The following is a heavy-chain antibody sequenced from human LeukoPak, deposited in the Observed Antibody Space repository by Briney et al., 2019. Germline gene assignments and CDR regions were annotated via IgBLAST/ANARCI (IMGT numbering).Heavy chain of an antibody. Sequence: ASVKVSCKASGYTFTTYYMHWVRQAPGQGVEWMGWINSNSGGTNSAQKFQDRVTMTRDTSISTAYMELSRLTSDDTAVYTCARGYNCNDIYYLDFWGQGTLVTVSS. CDR1: GYTFTTYY. CDR2: INSNSGGT. J-gene: IGHJ4*02. V-gene: IGHV1-2*02. D-gene: IGHD1-20*01. CDR3: ARGYNCNDIYYLDF.